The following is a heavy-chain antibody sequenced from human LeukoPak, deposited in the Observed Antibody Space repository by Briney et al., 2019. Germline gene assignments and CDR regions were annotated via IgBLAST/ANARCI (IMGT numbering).Heavy chain of an antibody. V-gene: IGHV3-21*01. J-gene: IGHJ6*03. Sequence: GGSLRLSCAASGFTFSSCSMNWVRPAPGKGLEWVSSISSSSTYIYDADSVKGRFTVSRDNAKNSLYLQMNGLRAGDTAVYYCARGPYYYDSSGPIYYMDVWGKGTTVTVSS. D-gene: IGHD3-22*01. CDR1: GFTFSSCS. CDR2: ISSSSTYI. CDR3: ARGPYYYDSSGPIYYMDV.